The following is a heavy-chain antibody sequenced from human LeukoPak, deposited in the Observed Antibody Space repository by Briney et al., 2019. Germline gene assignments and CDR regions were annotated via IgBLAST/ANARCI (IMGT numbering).Heavy chain of an antibody. V-gene: IGHV1-2*02. CDR2: INPNSGGT. D-gene: IGHD3-22*01. Sequence: ASVKVSCKASGYTFTGYYMHWVRQAPGQGLEWMGWINPNSGGTNYAQKFQGRVTMTRDTSISTAYMELSRLRSDDTAVYYCARAEYYYDSSGRSPYYFDYWGQGTLVTVSS. J-gene: IGHJ4*02. CDR3: ARAEYYYDSSGRSPYYFDY. CDR1: GYTFTGYY.